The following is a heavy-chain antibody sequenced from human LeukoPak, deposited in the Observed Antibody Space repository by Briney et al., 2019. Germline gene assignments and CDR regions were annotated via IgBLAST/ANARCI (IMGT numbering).Heavy chain of an antibody. D-gene: IGHD5-12*01. CDR3: ARDCPERAYSGYDSYLDY. CDR2: INPNDGST. J-gene: IGHJ4*02. CDR1: GYPFTIYY. V-gene: IGHV1-46*01. Sequence: ASVTVSCKASGYPFTIYYMHWVRKAPGHGLEWMGIINPNDGSTSYAQKFQGRVTMTRDTSTSTVYMELSSLRSEDTAVYYCARDCPERAYSGYDSYLDYWGQGTLVTVSS.